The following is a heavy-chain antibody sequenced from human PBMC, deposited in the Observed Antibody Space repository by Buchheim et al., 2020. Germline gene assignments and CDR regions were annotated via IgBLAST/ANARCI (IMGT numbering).Heavy chain of an antibody. CDR2: ISSSSSYT. J-gene: IGHJ4*02. D-gene: IGHD3-10*01. Sequence: QVQLVESGGGLVKPGGSLRLSCAASGFTFSDYYMSWIRQAPGKGLKWVSYISSSSSYTNYADSVKGRFTISRDNAKNSLYLQMNRLRAEDTAVYYCARHRVRGVYSNYFDYWGQGTL. V-gene: IGHV3-11*06. CDR1: GFTFSDYY. CDR3: ARHRVRGVYSNYFDY.